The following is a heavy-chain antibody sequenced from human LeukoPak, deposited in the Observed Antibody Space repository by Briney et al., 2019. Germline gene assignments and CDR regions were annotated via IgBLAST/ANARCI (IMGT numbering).Heavy chain of an antibody. D-gene: IGHD1-26*01. Sequence: GGSLRLSCAASGFTLSFYWMSWVRQAPGKGLEWVANIKQDGSEEYYVDSVKGRFTISRDNAKNSLYLQMNSLRADDTAIYYCARWHSGSYYGIGAWGQGTLVTVSS. CDR3: ARWHSGSYYGIGA. CDR1: GFTLSFYW. CDR2: IKQDGSEE. V-gene: IGHV3-7*01. J-gene: IGHJ5*02.